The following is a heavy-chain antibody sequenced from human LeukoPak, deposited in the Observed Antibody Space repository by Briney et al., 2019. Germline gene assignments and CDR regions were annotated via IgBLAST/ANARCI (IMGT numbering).Heavy chain of an antibody. CDR1: GGSISSSSYY. CDR3: ARQSGWSRYFDL. CDR2: IYYTGST. D-gene: IGHD6-19*01. Sequence: SETLSLTCTVSGGSISSSSYYWSWIRQPPGKGLEWIAYIYYTGSTNYNPSLKSRVTISVDTSKDQFSLKLSSVTAADTAVYYCARQSGWSRYFDLWGRGTLVTVSP. J-gene: IGHJ2*01. V-gene: IGHV4-61*05.